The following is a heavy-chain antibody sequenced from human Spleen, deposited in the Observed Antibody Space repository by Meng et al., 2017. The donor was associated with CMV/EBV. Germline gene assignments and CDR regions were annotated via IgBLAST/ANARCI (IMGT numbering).Heavy chain of an antibody. Sequence: GGSLRLSCAASGFTFSSYGMHWVRQAPGKGLEWVAVIWYDGSNKYYADSVKGRFTISRANSKNTLYLQMNSLTAEDTAIYYCTKHLSGFPGYWGQGTLVTVSS. CDR1: GFTFSSYG. V-gene: IGHV3-30*02. CDR3: TKHLSGFPGY. CDR2: IWYDGSNK. J-gene: IGHJ4*02.